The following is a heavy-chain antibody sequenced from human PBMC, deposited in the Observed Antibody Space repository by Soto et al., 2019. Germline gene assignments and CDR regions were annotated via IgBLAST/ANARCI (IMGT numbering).Heavy chain of an antibody. D-gene: IGHD6-19*01. Sequence: QITLKESGPTLVKPTQTLTLTCTFSGFSLSTSGVGVGWIRQPPGKALEWLALIYWDDDKRYSPSLKSRLTIHKAXSKNQVVLTMTNMDPVDTATYYCAHRGSSGWSFSYWGQGTLVTVSS. J-gene: IGHJ4*02. CDR2: IYWDDDK. V-gene: IGHV2-5*02. CDR3: AHRGSSGWSFSY. CDR1: GFSLSTSGVG.